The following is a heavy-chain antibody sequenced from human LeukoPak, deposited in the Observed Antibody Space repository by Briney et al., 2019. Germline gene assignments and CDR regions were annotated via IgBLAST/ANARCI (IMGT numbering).Heavy chain of an antibody. D-gene: IGHD3-22*01. V-gene: IGHV3-23*01. CDR1: GFTVSSNY. CDR3: AKDWGYYYDSSGDGYFDY. CDR2: ISGSGGST. Sequence: PGGSLRLSCAASGFTVSSNYMSWVRQAPGKGLEWVSAISGSGGSTYYADSVKGRFTISRDNSKNTLYLQMNSLRAEDTAVYYCAKDWGYYYDSSGDGYFDYWGQGTLVTVSS. J-gene: IGHJ4*02.